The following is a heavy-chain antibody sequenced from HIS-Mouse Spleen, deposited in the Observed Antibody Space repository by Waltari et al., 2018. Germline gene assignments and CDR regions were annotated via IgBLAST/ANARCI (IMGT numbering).Heavy chain of an antibody. CDR2: IYYTGST. V-gene: IGHV4-61*01. Sequence: QVQLQESGPGLVKPSETLSLTCTVSGGSVSSGSYYWSWIRQPPGKGLEWIGYIYYTGSTNSNPSLKSRVTISVDTSKNQFSLKLSSVTAADTAVYYCARVVVVAATPIGWFDPWGQGTLVTVSS. CDR1: GGSVSSGSYY. D-gene: IGHD2-15*01. J-gene: IGHJ5*02. CDR3: ARVVVVAATPIGWFDP.